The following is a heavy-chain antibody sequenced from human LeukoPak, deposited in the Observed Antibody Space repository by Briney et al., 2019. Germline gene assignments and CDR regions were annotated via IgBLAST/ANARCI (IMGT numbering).Heavy chain of an antibody. D-gene: IGHD3-16*01. CDR1: GFTLSKDG. Sequence: GGALRLSCVTSGFTLSKDGMHWVREGAGKGLEGVEVISDDGSSKLYADSGKGRFTISRDNSKNTLFLQINSLSPEDTAVYYCARVDYLDAFDIWGQGTLVTVSS. J-gene: IGHJ3*02. CDR3: ARVDYLDAFDI. V-gene: IGHV3-30*19. CDR2: ISDDGSSK.